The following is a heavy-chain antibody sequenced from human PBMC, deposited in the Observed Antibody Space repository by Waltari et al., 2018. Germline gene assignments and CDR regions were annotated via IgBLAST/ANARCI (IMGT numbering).Heavy chain of an antibody. CDR2: IYTSGRT. Sequence: QVQLQESGPGLVKPSETLSLTCTVSGGSISSYYWRWIRQPAGTGLEWIGRIYTSGRTNATPSPKIRVTMSVVPSKNQFPLKLISVTAAATAVYYCARDYYGSVSCDYWGQGTLVTVSS. CDR1: GGSISSYY. CDR3: ARDYYGSVSCDY. J-gene: IGHJ4*02. V-gene: IGHV4-4*07. D-gene: IGHD3-10*01.